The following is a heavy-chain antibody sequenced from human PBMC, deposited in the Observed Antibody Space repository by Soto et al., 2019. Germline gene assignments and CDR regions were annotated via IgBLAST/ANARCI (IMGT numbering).Heavy chain of an antibody. CDR3: ASCDRDLVLVPAAMEPNHYYYYGMDV. CDR1: GGTFSSYG. CDR2: IIPIFVTA. J-gene: IGHJ6*02. D-gene: IGHD2-2*01. Sequence: ASVKVSCKASGGTFSSYGISWVRQAPGQGLEWMGGIIPIFVTAKYAQKFQGRVTITADKSTSTAYMELSSLRSEDTAIYYCASCDRDLVLVPAAMEPNHYYYYGMDVWGQGTTVTVSS. V-gene: IGHV1-69*06.